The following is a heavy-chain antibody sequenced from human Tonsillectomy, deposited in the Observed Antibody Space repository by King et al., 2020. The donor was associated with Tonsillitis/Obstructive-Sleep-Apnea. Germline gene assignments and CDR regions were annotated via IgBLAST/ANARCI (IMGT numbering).Heavy chain of an antibody. J-gene: IGHJ3*02. V-gene: IGHV4-59*03. D-gene: IGHD2-2*01. CDR1: GGSISSYS. CDR2: ICYRGST. CDR3: ATCRSTASCYDAFDI. Sequence: VQLQESGPGLVKPSETLSLTCTVSGGSISSYSWSWIRQPPGKGLEWIGYICYRGSTNYNPSLKSRITISVDTSKNQFSLKLTSVTAADTAVYYCATCRSTASCYDAFDIWGPGTMVTVSS.